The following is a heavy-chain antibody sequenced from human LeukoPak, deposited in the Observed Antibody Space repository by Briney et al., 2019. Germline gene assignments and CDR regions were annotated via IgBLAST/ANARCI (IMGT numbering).Heavy chain of an antibody. V-gene: IGHV4-39*01. J-gene: IGHJ4*02. Sequence: PSETLSLTCAVSGGSITTTDFDWAWIRQPPGQGFEWIATISSSGKAYYYPSLMSRVTISVDTSKNQFSLDVTSVTAADTGLFYCARFKGGTGFDYWGRGILVIVSP. D-gene: IGHD1-26*01. CDR2: ISSSGKA. CDR3: ARFKGGTGFDY. CDR1: GGSITTTDFD.